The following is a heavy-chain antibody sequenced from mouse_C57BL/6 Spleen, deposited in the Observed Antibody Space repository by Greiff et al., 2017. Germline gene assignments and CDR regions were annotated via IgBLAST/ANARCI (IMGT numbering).Heavy chain of an antibody. Sequence: EVKLMESGPGLVKPSQSLSLTCSVTGYSITSGYYWNWIRQFPGNKLEWMGYISYDGSNNYNPSLKNRISITRDTSKNQFFLKLNSVTTEDTATYYCARKGLSLAYWGQGTLVTVSA. J-gene: IGHJ3*01. V-gene: IGHV3-6*01. CDR2: ISYDGSN. D-gene: IGHD1-1*02. CDR1: GYSITSGYY. CDR3: ARKGLSLAY.